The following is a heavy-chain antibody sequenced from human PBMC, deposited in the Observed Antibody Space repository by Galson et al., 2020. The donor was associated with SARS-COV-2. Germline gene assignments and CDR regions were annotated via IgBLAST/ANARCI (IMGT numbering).Heavy chain of an antibody. CDR3: TVRPPGGSSGWYGVDY. CDR2: IKSKTDGGTT. Sequence: GGSLRLSCAASGFTLSNAWMSWVRQAPGKGLEWVGRIKSKTDGGTTDYAAPVKGRFTISRDDSKNTLYLQMNSLKTEDTAVYYCTVRPPGGSSGWYGVDYWGQGTLVTVSS. D-gene: IGHD6-19*01. J-gene: IGHJ4*02. V-gene: IGHV3-15*01. CDR1: GFTLSNAW.